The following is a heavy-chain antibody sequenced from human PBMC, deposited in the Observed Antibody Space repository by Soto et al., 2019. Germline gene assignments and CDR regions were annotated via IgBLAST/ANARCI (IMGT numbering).Heavy chain of an antibody. V-gene: IGHV3-21*06. CDR3: ARESEDLTSNFDY. Sequence: PGGSLRVSCAASGFTCTRYSMNWVRQAPGKGLEWVSSISSTTNYIYHGDSMKGRFTISRDNAKNSLYLEMNSLRAEDTAVYYCARESEDLTSNFDYWGQGTLVTVSS. CDR1: GFTCTRYS. J-gene: IGHJ4*02. CDR2: ISSTTNYI.